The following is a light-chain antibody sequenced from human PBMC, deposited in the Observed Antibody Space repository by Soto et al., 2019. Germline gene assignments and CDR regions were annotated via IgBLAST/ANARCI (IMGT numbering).Light chain of an antibody. CDR1: QSISSW. CDR2: QAS. CDR3: QQYNRFWT. J-gene: IGKJ1*01. Sequence: DIQMTQSPSTLSASVGDRVIINCRASQSISSWLAWYQQKPGKAPKLLIYQASILESGVPSRFSGSGSGTEFTLTISSLQPDDFATYYCQQYNRFWTFGQGTKVEIK. V-gene: IGKV1-5*03.